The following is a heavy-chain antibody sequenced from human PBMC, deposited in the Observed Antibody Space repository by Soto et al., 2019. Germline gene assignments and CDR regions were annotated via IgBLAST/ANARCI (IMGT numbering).Heavy chain of an antibody. J-gene: IGHJ6*02. CDR3: AREYTAWPLPYGLAV. CDR1: GFTFSTYS. Sequence: PGGSLRLSCVGSGFTFSTYSINWVRHSPGKGLEWVSSISSRSDIYYADSVKGRFTISRDNAKNSVSLQMNSLRAEDTAVYYCAREYTAWPLPYGLAVGAHRTTVPVSS. V-gene: IGHV3-21*01. D-gene: IGHD2-2*02. CDR2: ISSRSDI.